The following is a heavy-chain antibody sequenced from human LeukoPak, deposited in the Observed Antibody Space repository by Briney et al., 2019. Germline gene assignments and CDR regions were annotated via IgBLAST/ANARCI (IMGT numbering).Heavy chain of an antibody. Sequence: GGSLRLSCEASGFSFSSYWMHWVRQAPGEGPVWVSLIRSDGTSTSYAGSVKGRFTISRDNAKNTLYLQMNSLRAEDTAVYYCARDLGSGTPLDCRGQGTLVTVSS. CDR3: ARDLGSGTPLDC. CDR1: GFSFSSYW. J-gene: IGHJ4*02. D-gene: IGHD1-7*01. CDR2: IRSDGTST. V-gene: IGHV3-74*01.